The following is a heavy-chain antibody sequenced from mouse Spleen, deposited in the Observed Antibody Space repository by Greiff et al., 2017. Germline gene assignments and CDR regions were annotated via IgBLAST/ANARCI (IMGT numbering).Heavy chain of an antibody. CDR2: ISSGGSYT. V-gene: IGHV5-9-3*01. J-gene: IGHJ1*01. D-gene: IGHD2-12*01. CDR3: ARQTSQLDRYFDV. Sequence: EVMLVESGGGLVKPGGSLKLSCAASGFTFSSYAMSWVRQTPEKRLEWVATISSGGSYTYYPDSVKGRFTISRDNAKNTLYLQMSSLRSEDTAMYYCARQTSQLDRYFDVWGAGTTVTVSS. CDR1: GFTFSSYA.